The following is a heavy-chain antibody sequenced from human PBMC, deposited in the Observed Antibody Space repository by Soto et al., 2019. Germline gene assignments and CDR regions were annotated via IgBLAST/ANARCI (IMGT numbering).Heavy chain of an antibody. CDR1: GDSIYTVGYF. J-gene: IGHJ5*01. Sequence: SETLSLTCSVSGDSIYTVGYFWAWIRQPPGQALEYIGYIYKSATTYYNPSFESRVAISLDTSKSQFSLNVTSVTAADTAVYFCARGRYCLTGRCFPNWFDSWGQGTLVTVSS. CDR2: IYKSATT. CDR3: ARGRYCLTGRCFPNWFDS. D-gene: IGHD2-15*01. V-gene: IGHV4-30-4*01.